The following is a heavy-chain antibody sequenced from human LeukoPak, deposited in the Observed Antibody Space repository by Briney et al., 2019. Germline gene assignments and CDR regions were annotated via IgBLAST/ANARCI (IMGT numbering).Heavy chain of an antibody. Sequence: ASVKVSCKASGYTFTSYGISWVRQAPGQGLEWMGWISAYNGNTNYAQKLQGRVTMTTDTSTSTAYMELRSLRSDDTAVYYCARADQTTYYDFWSGYHPVWFDPWGQGTLATVSS. CDR2: ISAYNGNT. CDR3: ARADQTTYYDFWSGYHPVWFDP. CDR1: GYTFTSYG. J-gene: IGHJ5*02. D-gene: IGHD3-3*01. V-gene: IGHV1-18*01.